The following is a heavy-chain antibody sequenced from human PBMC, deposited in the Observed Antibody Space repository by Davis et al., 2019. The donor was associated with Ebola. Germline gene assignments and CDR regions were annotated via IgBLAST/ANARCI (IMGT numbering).Heavy chain of an antibody. Sequence: GESLKTPCAAPGFPFRSYWMSWVRQAPGKGLEWVANIKQDGSEKYYVDSVKGRFTISRDNAKNSLYLQMNSLKAEDTALYYWAKSWADYGSNSGAFDVWGRGTLVTVS. D-gene: IGHD4-23*01. J-gene: IGHJ3*01. CDR3: AKSWADYGSNSGAFDV. CDR2: IKQDGSEK. V-gene: IGHV3-7*01. CDR1: GFPFRSYW.